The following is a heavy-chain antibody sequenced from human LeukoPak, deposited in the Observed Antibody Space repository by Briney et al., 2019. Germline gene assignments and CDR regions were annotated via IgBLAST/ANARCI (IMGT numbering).Heavy chain of an antibody. CDR3: ATFTMIGLGYFDY. CDR1: GFTLSSYE. J-gene: IGHJ4*02. V-gene: IGHV3-30-3*01. Sequence: GGSLRLSCAASGFTLSSYEMNWVRQAPGKGLEWVAVISYDGSNKYYADSVKGRFTISRDNSKNTLYLQMNSLRAEDTAVYYCATFTMIGLGYFDYWGQGTLVTVSS. CDR2: ISYDGSNK. D-gene: IGHD3-22*01.